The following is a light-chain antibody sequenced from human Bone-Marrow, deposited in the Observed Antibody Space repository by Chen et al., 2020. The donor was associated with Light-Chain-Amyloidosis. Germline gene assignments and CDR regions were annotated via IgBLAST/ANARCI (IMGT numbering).Light chain of an antibody. CDR3: MQALQTPRA. Sequence: DVVMTQSPLSLPVTTGEPASISGRSSQSLLHSNGYNYLDWYLQKPGQSPQLLIYLGSNRASGVPDRFSDSGSGTDFTLKISRVEAEEVGVYDCMQALQTPRAFGGGTKVEIK. CDR2: LGS. CDR1: QSLLHSNGYNY. V-gene: IGKV2-28*01. J-gene: IGKJ4*01.